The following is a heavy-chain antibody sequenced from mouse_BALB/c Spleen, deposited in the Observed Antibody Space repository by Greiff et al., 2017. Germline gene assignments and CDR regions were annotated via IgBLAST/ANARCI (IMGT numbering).Heavy chain of an antibody. D-gene: IGHD2-5*01. CDR3: ARESDSNPQAMDY. CDR1: GFNFKDSY. V-gene: IGHV14-3*02. J-gene: IGHJ4*01. Sequence: EVQLQQSGAELVKPGASVKLSCTASGFNFKDSYMHWVKQRPEQGLEWIGRIDPANGNTKYDPKFQGKATITADTSSNKAYLQLSSLTSEDTAVYYCARESDSNPQAMDYWGQGTSVTVSS. CDR2: IDPANGNT.